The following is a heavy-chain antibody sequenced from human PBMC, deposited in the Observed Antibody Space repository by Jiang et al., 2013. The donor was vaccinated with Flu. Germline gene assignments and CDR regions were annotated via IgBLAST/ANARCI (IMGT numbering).Heavy chain of an antibody. Sequence: GLVKPSETLSLTCTVSGGSISSYYWSWIRQPPGKGLEWIGYIYYSGSTNYNPSLKSRVTISVDTSKNQFSLKLSSVTAADTAVYYCARRGEDCSGGSCYRGGHFDYWGQGTLVTVSS. CDR1: GGSISSYY. CDR3: ARRGEDCSGGSCYRGGHFDY. CDR2: IYYSGST. D-gene: IGHD2-15*01. V-gene: IGHV4-59*08. J-gene: IGHJ4*02.